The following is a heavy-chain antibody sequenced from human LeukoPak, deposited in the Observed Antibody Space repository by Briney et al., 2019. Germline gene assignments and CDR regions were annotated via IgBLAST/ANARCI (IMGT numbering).Heavy chain of an antibody. D-gene: IGHD5-12*01. J-gene: IGHJ6*03. Sequence: GGSLRLSCAASGFTVSSNYMSWVRQAPGKGLEWVSVIYSGGSTYYADSVKGRFTISRDNSKNTLYLQMNSLRAEDTAVYYCAREEVSLAATITGYYYYYYMDVWGKGTTVTVSS. V-gene: IGHV3-53*01. CDR3: AREEVSLAATITGYYYYYYMDV. CDR2: IYSGGST. CDR1: GFTVSSNY.